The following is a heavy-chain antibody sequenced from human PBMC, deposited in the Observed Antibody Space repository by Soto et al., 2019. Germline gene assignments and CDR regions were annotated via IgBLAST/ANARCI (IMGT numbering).Heavy chain of an antibody. CDR1: GDSISRGYY. J-gene: IGHJ4*02. CDR3: ARADNVGYYPY. Sequence: SETLSLTCVVSGDSISRGYYCAWILQPPGRGLEWVASIYHTSTTYYNPSFTSRVTISVDTSKNQFSLKLTSVTAADSAAYYCARADNVGYYPYWGQGNLVTVSS. D-gene: IGHD3-3*01. V-gene: IGHV4-38-2*01. CDR2: IYHTSTT.